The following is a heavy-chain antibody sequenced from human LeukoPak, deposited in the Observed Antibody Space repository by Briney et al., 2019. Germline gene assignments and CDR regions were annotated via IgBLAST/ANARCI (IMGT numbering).Heavy chain of an antibody. Sequence: SETLSLTCAVYGGSFSGYYWSCIRDPPGKGLEWIGEINHSGSTNYNPSLKRRVTISVDTSKNQLSLKLSSVTAADTAVYYCALDIVATISRGLELHYYMDVWGKGTTVTVSS. J-gene: IGHJ6*03. D-gene: IGHD5-12*01. V-gene: IGHV4-34*01. CDR3: ALDIVATISRGLELHYYMDV. CDR1: GGSFSGYY. CDR2: INHSGST.